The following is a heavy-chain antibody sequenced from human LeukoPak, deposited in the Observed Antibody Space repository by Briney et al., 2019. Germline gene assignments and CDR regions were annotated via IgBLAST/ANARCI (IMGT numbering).Heavy chain of an antibody. CDR2: ISYDGSNK. CDR1: GFTFSSYA. CDR3: ARDQQDLSGSYSLTFDY. J-gene: IGHJ4*02. Sequence: GRSLRLSCAASGFTFSSYAMHWVRQAPGKGLEWVAVISYDGSNKYYADSVKGRFTISRDNSKNALYLQMTSLRAEDTAVYYCARDQQDLSGSYSLTFDYWGQGTLVTVSS. V-gene: IGHV3-30-3*01. D-gene: IGHD1-26*01.